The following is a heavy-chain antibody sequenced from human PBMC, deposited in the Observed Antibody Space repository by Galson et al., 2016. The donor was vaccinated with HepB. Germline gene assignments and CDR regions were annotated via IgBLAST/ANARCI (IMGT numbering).Heavy chain of an antibody. D-gene: IGHD6-6*01. J-gene: IGHJ3*01. CDR2: ISTSVNTI. CDR3: ARELVRSAFDL. V-gene: IGHV3-48*02. Sequence: SLRLSCAGSGFTFSRSGVNWVRQAPGKGLQWVSYISTSVNTIYYADSVKGRFTISRDNAQNSVYLQMNSLGDDDTAVYYCARELVRSAFDLWGQGTMVTVSA. CDR1: GFTFSRSG.